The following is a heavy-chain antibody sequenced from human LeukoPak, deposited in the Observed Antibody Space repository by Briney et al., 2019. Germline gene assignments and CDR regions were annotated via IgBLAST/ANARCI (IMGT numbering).Heavy chain of an antibody. CDR3: SRSGSGWFDR. CDR1: GFTLSSNF. D-gene: IGHD6-19*01. Sequence: GGSLRLSCAASGFTLSSNFMSWVRQAPEKGLEWVSVMNSDGSTYDAVYVKGRFIISRDNSKNAVYLQMNSLRVEDTAIYHCSRSGSGWFDRWGQGTLVTVSS. V-gene: IGHV3-53*01. CDR2: MNSDGST. J-gene: IGHJ5*02.